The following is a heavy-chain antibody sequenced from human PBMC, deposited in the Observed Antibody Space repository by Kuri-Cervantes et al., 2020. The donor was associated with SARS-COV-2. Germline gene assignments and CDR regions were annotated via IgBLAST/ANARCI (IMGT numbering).Heavy chain of an antibody. D-gene: IGHD6-19*01. V-gene: IGHV4-38-2*01. CDR2: IYHSGST. CDR1: GYSISSGYY. J-gene: IGHJ4*02. Sequence: GSLRLPCAVSGYSISSGYYWGWIRQPPGKGLEWIGSIYHSGSTYYNPSLKSRVTISVDTSKNQFSLKLSSVTAADTAVYYCARHGGIAVAGTFDYWGQGTLVTVSS. CDR3: ARHGGIAVAGTFDY.